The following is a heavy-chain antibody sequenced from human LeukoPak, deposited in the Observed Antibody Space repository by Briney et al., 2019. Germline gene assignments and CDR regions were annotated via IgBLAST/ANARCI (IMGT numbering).Heavy chain of an antibody. CDR1: GGSISSSSYY. D-gene: IGHD6-13*01. Sequence: SETLSLTCTVSGGSISSSSYYWGWIRQPPGEGLEWIGSIYYSGTTYYNPSLKSRVTISLDTSKNQFSLKLSSVTAADTAVYYCARAYFSSWYMNWFDPWGQGTLVTVSS. CDR2: IYYSGTT. J-gene: IGHJ5*02. CDR3: ARAYFSSWYMNWFDP. V-gene: IGHV4-39*07.